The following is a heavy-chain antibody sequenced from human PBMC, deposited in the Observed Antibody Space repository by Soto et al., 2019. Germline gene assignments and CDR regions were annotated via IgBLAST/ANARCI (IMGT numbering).Heavy chain of an antibody. CDR3: ARPFCSSNSCHNWFDS. CDR1: GYIFTGYY. V-gene: IGHV1-2*02. Sequence: ASVKVSCKASGYIFTGYYINWVRQAPGQGLEWMGWINPNSGDASFLQKFQGRVSMTTDTSINTAYMELSRVTSDDTAVYYCARPFCSSNSCHNWFDSWGQGTLVTVSS. CDR2: INPNSGDA. D-gene: IGHD2-2*01. J-gene: IGHJ5*01.